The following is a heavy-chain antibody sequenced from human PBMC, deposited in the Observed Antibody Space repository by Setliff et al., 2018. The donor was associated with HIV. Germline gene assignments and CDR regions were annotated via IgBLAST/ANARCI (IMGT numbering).Heavy chain of an antibody. V-gene: IGHV1-69*13. D-gene: IGHD2-15*01. J-gene: IGHJ4*02. CDR2: IIPPVGAA. CDR3: ASPNVCCSGGTCYSGSAFDY. CDR1: GDTFRNYA. Sequence: SVKVSCKASGDTFRNYALNWVRQAPGQGLEWMGGIIPPVGAAVYAQNFQGRVTITADESTSTAYMELRTLRSEDTAIYSCASPNVCCSGGTCYSGSAFDYWGQGSLVTVSS.